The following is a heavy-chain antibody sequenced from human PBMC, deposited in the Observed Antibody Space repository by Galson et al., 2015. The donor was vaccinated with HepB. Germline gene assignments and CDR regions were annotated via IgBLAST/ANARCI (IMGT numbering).Heavy chain of an antibody. V-gene: IGHV3-74*01. Sequence: SLRLSCAASGYSISDYWMHWVRQAPGKGLVWASRINSDGSSTIYADSVKGRFTISRDNAKNTLYVQMNSLRAEDTAVYYCAGGGDFRFFDYWGQGTLVTVSS. CDR2: INSDGSST. D-gene: IGHD2-21*02. CDR3: AGGGDFRFFDY. J-gene: IGHJ4*01. CDR1: GYSISDYW.